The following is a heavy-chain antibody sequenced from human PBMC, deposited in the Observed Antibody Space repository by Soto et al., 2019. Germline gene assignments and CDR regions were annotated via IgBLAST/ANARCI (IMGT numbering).Heavy chain of an antibody. CDR2: ISDDGSQK. J-gene: IGHJ1*01. D-gene: IGHD2-8*01. Sequence: GGSLRLSCAASGFTVRTYGMHWVRQAPGKGLEWVAFISDDGSQKYYGDSVKGRFTISRDNSKNTMSLRMISLRTEDTSVYYCAKEAPGVWHLFHTWGQGPLVTVYS. CDR1: GFTVRTYG. CDR3: AKEAPGVWHLFHT. V-gene: IGHV3-30*18.